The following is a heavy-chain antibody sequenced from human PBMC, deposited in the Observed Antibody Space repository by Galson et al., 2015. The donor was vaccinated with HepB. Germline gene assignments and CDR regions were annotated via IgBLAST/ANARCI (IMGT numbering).Heavy chain of an antibody. D-gene: IGHD1-26*01. J-gene: IGHJ5*02. Sequence: SLRLSCAASGFTFSSYGMHWVRQAPGKGLEWVAVISYDGSNKYYADSVKGRFTISRDNSKNTLYLQLNSLRAEDTAVYYCAKDWNGGATDRFDPWGQGTLVTVSS. CDR3: AKDWNGGATDRFDP. V-gene: IGHV3-30*18. CDR1: GFTFSSYG. CDR2: ISYDGSNK.